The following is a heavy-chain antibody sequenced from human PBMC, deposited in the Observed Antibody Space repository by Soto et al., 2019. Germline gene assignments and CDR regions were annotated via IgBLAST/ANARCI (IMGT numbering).Heavy chain of an antibody. CDR2: IYSRPNYI. CDR3: GREKEDEGSSSLRVYYGVDV. D-gene: IGHD6-6*01. Sequence: EVQLLQSGGGPVRSRGSLRLSCVASGFTLNNYRMTWVRQGPGKGLEWVASIYSRPNYIHYTESVKGRFIISRDNAKNSVYLQMNSLRVEEAAVYYCGREKEDEGSSSLRVYYGVDVWGQGTTVIVSS. V-gene: IGHV3-21*06. J-gene: IGHJ6*02. CDR1: GFTLNNYR.